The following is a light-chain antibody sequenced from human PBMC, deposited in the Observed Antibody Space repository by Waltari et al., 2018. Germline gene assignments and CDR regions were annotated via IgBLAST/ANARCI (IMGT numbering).Light chain of an antibody. V-gene: IGKV1-5*01. Sequence: DIQMTQSPSTLSASVGDRVTITCRASQSVNNWLAWYQQKPGKAPNLLIYDASSLESGVPSRFSGSGSGTEFTLTISSLQPDDSASYYCQQYNSHWTIGQGTKVEIK. CDR1: QSVNNW. CDR3: QQYNSHWT. J-gene: IGKJ1*01. CDR2: DAS.